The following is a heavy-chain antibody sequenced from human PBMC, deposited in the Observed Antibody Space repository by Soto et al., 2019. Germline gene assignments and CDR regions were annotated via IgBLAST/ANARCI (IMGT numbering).Heavy chain of an antibody. J-gene: IGHJ5*02. CDR3: ARDRTVSGYYTNWLDP. CDR1: GGTFGSDA. Sequence: GASVKVSCKASGGTFGSDAITWVRQAPGQGLEWVGRIIPIFGTTNYAQNLQGRVTISADKSTLTSYMELHSLTSDDTALYYCARDRTVSGYYTNWLDPWGQGTQVTVSS. V-gene: IGHV1-69*06. D-gene: IGHD3-22*01. CDR2: IIPIFGTT.